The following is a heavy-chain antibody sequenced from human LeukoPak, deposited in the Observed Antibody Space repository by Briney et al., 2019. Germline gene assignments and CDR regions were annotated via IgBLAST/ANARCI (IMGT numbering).Heavy chain of an antibody. CDR3: ARGVTFWSGEDYYCMDV. Sequence: SETLSLTCTVSGGSINDYYWSWIRQPPGKGLEWIGYIYYSGTTNYNPSLKGRVTISVDTSKNQFSLTLTSVTAADTAVYYCARGVTFWSGEDYYCMDVWGKGATVTVSS. J-gene: IGHJ6*03. V-gene: IGHV4-59*01. D-gene: IGHD3-3*01. CDR2: IYYSGTT. CDR1: GGSINDYY.